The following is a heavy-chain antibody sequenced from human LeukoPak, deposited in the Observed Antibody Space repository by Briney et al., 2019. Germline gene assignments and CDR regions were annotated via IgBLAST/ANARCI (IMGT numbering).Heavy chain of an antibody. CDR1: RYSISSGYH. CDR2: IYHSGST. J-gene: IGHJ6*03. V-gene: IGHV4-38-2*01. CDR3: ARVSGYYYYYYMDV. D-gene: IGHD6-25*01. Sequence: PSETLSLTCAVSRYSISSGYHWGWIRQPPGKGLEWIGKIYHSGSTYYNPSLKSRVTISVDTSKNQFSLTLRYVTAADTAFYYCARVSGYYYYYYMDVWGKGITVTVSS.